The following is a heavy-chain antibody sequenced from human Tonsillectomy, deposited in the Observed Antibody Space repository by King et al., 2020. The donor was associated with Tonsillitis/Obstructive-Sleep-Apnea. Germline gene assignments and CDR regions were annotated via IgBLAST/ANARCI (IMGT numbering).Heavy chain of an antibody. CDR2: ITGRGGST. CDR3: ARDLGNTYYDFWSEN. J-gene: IGHJ4*02. CDR1: GFTFTTYA. V-gene: IGHV3-23*04. D-gene: IGHD3-3*01. Sequence: QLVESGGGLVQPGGSLRLSCAASGFTFTTYAMSWVRQAPGKGLEWVSAITGRGGSTYYADSVKGRFTISRDNSKNTLYLQMNSLRAEDTAVYFCARDLGNTYYDFWSENWGQGTLVTVSS.